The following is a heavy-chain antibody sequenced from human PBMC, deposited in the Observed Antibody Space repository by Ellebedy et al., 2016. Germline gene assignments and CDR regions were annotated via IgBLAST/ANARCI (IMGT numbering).Heavy chain of an antibody. CDR3: ATLSQYSSSYLHY. CDR2: IYYSGST. Sequence: SETLSLXXTVSGGSISSSSYYWGWIRQPPGKGLEWIGSIYYSGSTYYNPSLKSRVTISVDTSKNQFSLKLSSVTAADTAVYYCATLSQYSSSYLHYWGQGTLVTVSS. CDR1: GGSISSSSYY. V-gene: IGHV4-39*01. J-gene: IGHJ4*02. D-gene: IGHD6-6*01.